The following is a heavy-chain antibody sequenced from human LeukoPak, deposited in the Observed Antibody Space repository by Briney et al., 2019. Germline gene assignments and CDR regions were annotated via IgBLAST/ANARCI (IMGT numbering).Heavy chain of an antibody. Sequence: GGSLRLSCAASGFTFDDYGMSWVRQAPGKGLEWVSGINWNGGSTGYADSVKGRFTISRDNSKNTLYLQMNSLRAEDTAVYYCAKNGNNYYDSSGYYPYYFDYWGQGTLVTVSS. CDR2: INWNGGST. D-gene: IGHD3-22*01. CDR1: GFTFDDYG. J-gene: IGHJ4*02. CDR3: AKNGNNYYDSSGYYPYYFDY. V-gene: IGHV3-20*04.